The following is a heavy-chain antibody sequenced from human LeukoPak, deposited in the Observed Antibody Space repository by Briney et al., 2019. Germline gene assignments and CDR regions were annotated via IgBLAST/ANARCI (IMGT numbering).Heavy chain of an antibody. CDR1: GFTFSSYG. D-gene: IGHD3-3*01. Sequence: PGGTLRLSCAASGFTFSSYGMSWVRQAPGKGPEWVSAISGSGGSTYYADSVKGRFAISRDNSKNTLYLQMNSLRAEDTAVYYCANYDFWSGYYKGEKGFDYWGQGTLVTVSS. CDR3: ANYDFWSGYYKGEKGFDY. J-gene: IGHJ4*02. V-gene: IGHV3-23*01. CDR2: ISGSGGST.